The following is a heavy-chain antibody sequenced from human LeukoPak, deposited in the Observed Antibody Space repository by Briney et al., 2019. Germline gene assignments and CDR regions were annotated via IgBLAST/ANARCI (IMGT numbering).Heavy chain of an antibody. V-gene: IGHV3-64*01. D-gene: IGHD4-11*01. CDR3: ARGDYSNYIRYYYGMDV. CDR1: GFTFSSYA. Sequence: GGSLRLSCEASGFTFSSYAMHWVRQAPGKGLEYVSAISRNGGSTYYANSVKGRFTISRDNSKNTLYLQMGSLRAEDMAVYYCARGDYSNYIRYYYGMDVWGQGTTVTVSS. J-gene: IGHJ6*02. CDR2: ISRNGGST.